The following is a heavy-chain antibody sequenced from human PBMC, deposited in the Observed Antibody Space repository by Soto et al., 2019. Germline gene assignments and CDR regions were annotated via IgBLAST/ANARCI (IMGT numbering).Heavy chain of an antibody. CDR1: GFSFSRFA. V-gene: IGHV3-23*01. CDR3: AKTRGAMIYAISVYGMDV. J-gene: IGHJ6*02. D-gene: IGHD2-8*01. CDR2: VRGSADST. Sequence: EVQLLESGGGFIHPGGSLRLSCAASGFSFSRFAMNWVRQAPGKGLEWGSIVRGSADSTFYADSVKGRFTISRDNSKSTQELQINSRRTEDTAVYYCAKTRGAMIYAISVYGMDVWGQGNTGTVSS.